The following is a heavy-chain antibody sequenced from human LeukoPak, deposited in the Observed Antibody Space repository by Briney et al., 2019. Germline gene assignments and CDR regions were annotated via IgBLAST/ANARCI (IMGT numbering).Heavy chain of an antibody. J-gene: IGHJ4*02. Sequence: ASVKVSCKASGYTFTGYYMHWVRQAPGQGLEWMGWINPNSGGTNYAQKFQGRVTMTRDTSISTAYMELRRLRSDDTAVYYCARETHGDSVLFDDWGQGTLVTVSS. CDR3: ARETHGDSVLFDD. V-gene: IGHV1-2*02. D-gene: IGHD4-17*01. CDR2: INPNSGGT. CDR1: GYTFTGYY.